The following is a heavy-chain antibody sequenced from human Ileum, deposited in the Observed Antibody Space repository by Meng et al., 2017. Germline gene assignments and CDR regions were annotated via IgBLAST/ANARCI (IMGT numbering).Heavy chain of an antibody. CDR2: INPKSGAT. V-gene: IGHV1-2*06. CDR3: VRSNIFGWNPRDH. D-gene: IGHD3-3*02. Sequence: VQLVQSGAEGKKPGASLKVSCKASGYPFTDYFVHWVRQAPGQGLEWMGRINPKSGATAYAQKFQGRVTVTSDTSISTAYLDLISLTSDDTALYYCVRSNIFGWNPRDHWGQGTLVTVSS. CDR1: GYPFTDYF. J-gene: IGHJ4*02.